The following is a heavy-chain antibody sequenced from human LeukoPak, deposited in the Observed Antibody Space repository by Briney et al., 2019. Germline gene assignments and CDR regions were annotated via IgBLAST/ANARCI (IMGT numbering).Heavy chain of an antibody. J-gene: IGHJ4*02. CDR3: AKGEHYYDSSGYATPDY. D-gene: IGHD3-22*01. CDR1: GFTFSSYG. CDR2: IRYDGSNK. Sequence: GGSLRLSCAASGFTFSSYGMHWVRQAPGKGLEWVAFIRYDGSNKYYADSVNGRFTISRDNSKNTLYLQMNSLRAEDTAVYYCAKGEHYYDSSGYATPDYWGQGTLVTVSS. V-gene: IGHV3-30*02.